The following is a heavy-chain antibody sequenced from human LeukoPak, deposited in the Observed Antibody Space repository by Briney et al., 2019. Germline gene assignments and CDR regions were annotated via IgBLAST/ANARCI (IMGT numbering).Heavy chain of an antibody. V-gene: IGHV4-4*07. CDR3: ARSPVVVPAAIDY. D-gene: IGHD2-2*01. Sequence: SETLSLTCNVSGGSISSYYWSWIRQPAGKGLEWIGRIYTSGSTNYNPSLKSRVTISVDKSKNQFSLKLSSVTAADTAVYYCARSPVVVPAAIDYWGQGTLVTVSS. CDR2: IYTSGST. J-gene: IGHJ4*02. CDR1: GGSISSYY.